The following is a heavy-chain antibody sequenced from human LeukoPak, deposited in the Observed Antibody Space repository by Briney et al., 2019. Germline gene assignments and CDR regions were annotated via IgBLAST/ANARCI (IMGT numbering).Heavy chain of an antibody. CDR1: RGSVTSYY. D-gene: IGHD3-10*01. V-gene: IGHV4-59*08. Sequence: PSETLSLTCTVSRGSVTSYYWSWIRQPPGKGLEWIGDVYFSGDTKYNPSLQSRVTISVDTSKNQFSLKLSSVTAADTAVYYCARHVLLQYYYGSGIFDYWGQGTLVTVSS. CDR2: VYFSGDT. CDR3: ARHVLLQYYYGSGIFDY. J-gene: IGHJ4*02.